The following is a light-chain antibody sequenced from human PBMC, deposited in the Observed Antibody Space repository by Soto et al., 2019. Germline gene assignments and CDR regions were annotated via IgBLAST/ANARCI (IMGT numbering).Light chain of an antibody. V-gene: IGKV1-5*03. CDR2: KAS. Sequence: DIPMSQSPSTLSASVGDRVTITCRASQSISTWLAWYQQKPGKAPKLLIYKASTLENEVPSRFSGSGSGTEFTLTISSLRPEDFATYYCQHYNDYSRTFGQGTKVEIK. CDR1: QSISTW. CDR3: QHYNDYSRT. J-gene: IGKJ1*01.